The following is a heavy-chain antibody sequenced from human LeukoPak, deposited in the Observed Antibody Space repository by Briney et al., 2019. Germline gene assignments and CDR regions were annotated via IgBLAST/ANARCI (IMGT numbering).Heavy chain of an antibody. Sequence: GGSLRLSCAASGFTFSSYAMSWVRQAPGKGLEWVSAISGRGGSTYYADSVKGRFTISRDNSKNTLYLQMNSLRAEDTAVYYCAKVGSRTVTTAPSDYWGQGTLVTVSS. V-gene: IGHV3-23*01. D-gene: IGHD4-17*01. CDR3: AKVGSRTVTTAPSDY. J-gene: IGHJ4*02. CDR2: ISGRGGST. CDR1: GFTFSSYA.